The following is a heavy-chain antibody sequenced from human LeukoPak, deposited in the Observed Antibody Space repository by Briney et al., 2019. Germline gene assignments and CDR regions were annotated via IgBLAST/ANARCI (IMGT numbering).Heavy chain of an antibody. CDR3: AKDGDGYYGSGSYSEY. V-gene: IGHV3-30*02. J-gene: IGHJ4*02. CDR2: IRYDGRNK. D-gene: IGHD3-10*01. Sequence: GGSLRLSCAASGFTFRSYGMHWVRQAPGKGLVWVAFIRYDGRNKYYTDSVKGRFTISRDNSNNTLYLQMNSLRAEDTAVYYCAKDGDGYYGSGSYSEYWGQGTLVTVSS. CDR1: GFTFRSYG.